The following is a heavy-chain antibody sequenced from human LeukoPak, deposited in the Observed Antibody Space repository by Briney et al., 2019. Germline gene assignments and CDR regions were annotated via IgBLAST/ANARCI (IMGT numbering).Heavy chain of an antibody. D-gene: IGHD6-13*01. V-gene: IGHV5-51*01. CDR2: IYPGDSDT. CDR1: GYSFTSYW. CDR3: AGHPYSSSWPIDY. J-gene: IGHJ4*02. Sequence: GESLKISCKGSGYSFTSYWIGWVRQMPGKGLEWMGIIYPGDSDTRYSPSFQGQVTISADKSISTAYLQWSSLKASDTAMYYCAGHPYSSSWPIDYWGQGTLVTVSS.